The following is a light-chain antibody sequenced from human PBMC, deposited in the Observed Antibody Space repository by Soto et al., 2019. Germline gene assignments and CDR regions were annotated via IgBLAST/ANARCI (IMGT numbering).Light chain of an antibody. CDR3: QQYGSSPQT. V-gene: IGKV3-20*01. CDR2: GAS. J-gene: IGKJ1*01. CDR1: QSVISNY. Sequence: EIVLTQSPGTLSLSPGERATLSCRASQSVISNYLAWYQQKPGQAPRLLIYGASNRATGIPDRFSGSGSGTDFTLTISRLEPEDFAVYYCQQYGSSPQTFGQGTKVEIK.